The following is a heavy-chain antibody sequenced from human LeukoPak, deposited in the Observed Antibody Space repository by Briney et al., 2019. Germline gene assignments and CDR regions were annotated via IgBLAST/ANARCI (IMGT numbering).Heavy chain of an antibody. CDR2: IYYDGSNK. J-gene: IGHJ5*02. CDR3: ARAVGTSDWFDP. Sequence: GGSLRLSCAASGFTFSSYGMHWVRQAPGKGLEWVAVIYYDGSNKHYADSVKGRFTISRDNAKNSLYLQMNSLRAEDTAVYYCARAVGTSDWFDPWGQGTLVTVSS. V-gene: IGHV3-33*01. CDR1: GFTFSSYG.